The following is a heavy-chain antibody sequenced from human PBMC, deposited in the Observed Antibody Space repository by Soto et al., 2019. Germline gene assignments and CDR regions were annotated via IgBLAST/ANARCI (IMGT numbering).Heavy chain of an antibody. CDR2: IIPIIGII. V-gene: IGHV1-69*08. J-gene: IGHJ5*02. Sequence: QVQLVQSGAEVKKPGSSVKVSCKASGGTFSTYTITWVRQAPGQGLEWMGRIIPIIGIINYAQKFQGRVTITADKLTGTAYMELTRLRSDDTAVYYCAGDPDSHYNDSHATPYPWGQGTLVTVSS. D-gene: IGHD3-22*01. CDR3: AGDPDSHYNDSHATPYP. CDR1: GGTFSTYT.